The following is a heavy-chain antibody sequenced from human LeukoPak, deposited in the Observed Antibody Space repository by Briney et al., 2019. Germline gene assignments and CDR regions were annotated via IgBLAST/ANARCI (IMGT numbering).Heavy chain of an antibody. Sequence: ASVKVSCKSSGYTFTGYHMHWVRQAPGQGLEWMGWINPNNGGTNYAQKYQGRVTMSRDTSIRTAYMELSRLRSDDAAVYYCARRSGRRYCSSSSCYIFDYGGQGTLVTVSS. CDR2: INPNNGGT. CDR3: ARRSGRRYCSSSSCYIFDY. CDR1: GYTFTGYH. V-gene: IGHV1-2*02. J-gene: IGHJ4*02. D-gene: IGHD2-2*02.